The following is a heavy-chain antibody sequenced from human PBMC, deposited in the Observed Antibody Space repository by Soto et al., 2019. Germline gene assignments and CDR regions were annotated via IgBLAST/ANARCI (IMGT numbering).Heavy chain of an antibody. CDR2: INHSGSA. Sequence: SETLSLTCAVNGGSFSGYIWTWIRQTPGKGLQWIGQINHSGSAIYNPSLKSRVTISVDTSKNQFSLKLSSVTAADTAVYYCARGNLLWFGESLSYYFDYWGQGTLVTVSS. V-gene: IGHV4-34*01. CDR1: GGSFSGYI. CDR3: ARGNLLWFGESLSYYFDY. J-gene: IGHJ4*02. D-gene: IGHD3-10*01.